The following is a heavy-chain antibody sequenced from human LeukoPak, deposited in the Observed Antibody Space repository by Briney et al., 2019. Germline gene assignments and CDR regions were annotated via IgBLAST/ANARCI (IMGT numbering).Heavy chain of an antibody. CDR3: ARETPRRGETRDGYR. Sequence: GGSLRLSCAATGFTFSDYYINWVRQAPGKGLEWVAYISPDGSSTFYADSVQGRFTISRDNAKNSLYLQMNSLRAEDTAVYYCARETPRRGETRDGYRWGQGTLVTVSS. J-gene: IGHJ4*02. CDR1: GFTFSDYY. CDR2: ISPDGSST. D-gene: IGHD5-24*01. V-gene: IGHV3-11*04.